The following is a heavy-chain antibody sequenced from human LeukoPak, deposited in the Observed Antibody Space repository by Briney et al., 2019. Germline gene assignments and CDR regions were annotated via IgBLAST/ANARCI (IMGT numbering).Heavy chain of an antibody. CDR2: ISGSGGST. Sequence: GGSLRLSCAASGFTFSSYGMSRVRQAPGKGLEWVSGISGSGGSTYYADSVKGRFTISRDNSKNTVYLQMNSLRAEDTAVYYCAKYGYYDSSGYYYRGDFDYWGQGTLVTVSS. CDR3: AKYGYYDSSGYYYRGDFDY. J-gene: IGHJ4*02. D-gene: IGHD3-22*01. V-gene: IGHV3-23*01. CDR1: GFTFSSYG.